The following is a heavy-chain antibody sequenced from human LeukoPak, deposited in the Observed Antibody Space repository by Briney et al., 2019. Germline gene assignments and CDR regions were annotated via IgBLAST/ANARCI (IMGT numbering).Heavy chain of an antibody. Sequence: GGSLRLSCAASGFIFSSYRLHWVRQAPGKGPVWVSHIEGDGSGADYADSVRGRFTISRDNAKKTLYLQMNSLRAEDTAVYYCATDLYVAYYDILIGSPNALDVWGQGTMVTVSS. CDR1: GFIFSSYR. CDR3: ATDLYVAYYDILIGSPNALDV. D-gene: IGHD3-9*01. J-gene: IGHJ3*01. CDR2: IEGDGSGA. V-gene: IGHV3-74*01.